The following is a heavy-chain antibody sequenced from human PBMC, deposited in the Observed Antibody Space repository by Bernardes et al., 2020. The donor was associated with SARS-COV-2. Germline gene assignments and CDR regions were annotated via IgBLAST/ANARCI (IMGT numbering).Heavy chain of an antibody. CDR2: IKQDGSEK. D-gene: IGHD3-16*01. Sequence: GGSLRLSRAASGFTFSSYWMSWVRQAPGKGLEWVANIKQDGSEKYYVDSVKGRFTISRDNAKNSLYLQMNSLRAEDTAVYYCARDGGLNYYYYGMDVWGQGTTVTVSS. J-gene: IGHJ6*02. V-gene: IGHV3-7*01. CDR1: GFTFSSYW. CDR3: ARDGGLNYYYYGMDV.